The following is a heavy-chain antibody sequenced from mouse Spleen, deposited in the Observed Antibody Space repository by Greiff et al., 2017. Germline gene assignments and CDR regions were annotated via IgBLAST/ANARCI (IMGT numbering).Heavy chain of an antibody. CDR3: ARNYGMD. D-gene: IGHD1-1*01. CDR1: GYTFTTYW. CDR2: IYPSDSET. Sequence: QVQLQQPGAELVRPGSSVKLSCKASGYTFTTYWMDWVKKRPGQGLEWIGNIYPSDSETHYNQKFKDKATLTVDKSSSTAYLQLSSLTSEDSAVYYCARNYGMDWGQGTTLTVSS. V-gene: IGHV1-61*01. J-gene: IGHJ2*01.